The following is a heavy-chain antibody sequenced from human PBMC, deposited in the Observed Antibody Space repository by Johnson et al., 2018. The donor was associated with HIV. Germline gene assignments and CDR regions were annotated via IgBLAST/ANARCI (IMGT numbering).Heavy chain of an antibody. V-gene: IGHV3-7*03. CDR2: IKQDGSEK. CDR3: ARINVDTTCDRAFEI. J-gene: IGHJ3*02. Sequence: VQLVESGGGLIQPGGSLRLSCAASGFTVSTYYMTWVRQASGKGLEWVANIKQDGSEKYYVDSVKGRFTISRDNAKNLLYLQMDSLRAEDTVVYYCARINVDTTCDRAFEIWGQGTMVTVSS. CDR1: GFTVSTYY. D-gene: IGHD5-18*01.